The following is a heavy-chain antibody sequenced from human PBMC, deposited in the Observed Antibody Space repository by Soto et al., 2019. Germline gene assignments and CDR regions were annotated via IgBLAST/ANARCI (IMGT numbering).Heavy chain of an antibody. J-gene: IGHJ4*02. CDR2: IWYDGSNK. Sequence: QVQLVESGGGVVQPGRSLRLSCAASGFTFSSYGMHWVRQAPGKGLEWVAVIWYDGSNKYYADSVKGRFTISRDNSKNTLYLQMNSLRAEDTAVYYCAREDFYYDSSGYYPSQPWGFDYWGQGTLVTVSS. D-gene: IGHD3-22*01. CDR3: AREDFYYDSSGYYPSQPWGFDY. CDR1: GFTFSSYG. V-gene: IGHV3-33*01.